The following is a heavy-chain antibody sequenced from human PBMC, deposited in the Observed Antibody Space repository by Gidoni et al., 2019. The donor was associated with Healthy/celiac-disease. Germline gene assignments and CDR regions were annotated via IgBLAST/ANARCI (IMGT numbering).Heavy chain of an antibody. CDR2: ISGSGGST. J-gene: IGHJ5*02. Sequence: EVQLLESGGGLVQPGGSLRLSCAASGFTFSSYAMSWVRQAPGKGLEWVSAISGSGGSTYYADAVKGRFTISRDNSKNTLYLQMNSLRAEDTAVYYCAKGHGVRGARDWFDPWGQGTLVTVSS. D-gene: IGHD3-10*01. CDR1: GFTFSSYA. V-gene: IGHV3-23*01. CDR3: AKGHGVRGARDWFDP.